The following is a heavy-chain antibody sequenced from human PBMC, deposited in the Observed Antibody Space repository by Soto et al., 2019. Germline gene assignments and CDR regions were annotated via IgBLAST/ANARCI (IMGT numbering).Heavy chain of an antibody. CDR2: VYHSWST. CDR3: ARFGTSPNGNWFDP. CDR1: GGSISSDY. J-gene: IGHJ5*02. Sequence: SETLSLTCTVSGGSISSDYWNWIRQPPGKGLEWIGYVYHSWSTKYNPSLKSRVTIPVDTSKNQLSLKLNSVTAADTAVYYCARFGTSPNGNWFDPWGQGTLVTVSS. D-gene: IGHD3-10*01. V-gene: IGHV4-59*01.